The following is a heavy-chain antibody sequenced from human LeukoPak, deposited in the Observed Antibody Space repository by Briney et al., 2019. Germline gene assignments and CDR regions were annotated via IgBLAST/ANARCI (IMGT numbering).Heavy chain of an antibody. CDR2: IRYDGSNK. Sequence: GGSLRLSCAASGFTFSNAWMSWVRQAPGKGLEWVSFIRYDGSNKYYADSVKGRFTISRDNSKNTVYLQMNSLRAEDTAVYYCAREVAVIALWGQGTLVTVSS. D-gene: IGHD5-12*01. V-gene: IGHV3-30*02. J-gene: IGHJ5*02. CDR1: GFTFSNAW. CDR3: AREVAVIAL.